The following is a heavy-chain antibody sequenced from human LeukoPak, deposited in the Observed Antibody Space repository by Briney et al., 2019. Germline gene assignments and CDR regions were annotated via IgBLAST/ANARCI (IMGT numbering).Heavy chain of an antibody. CDR1: GVSISSYY. CDR2: IYYSGST. CDR3: AREPQVKAAAATDY. Sequence: PSETLSLTCTVSGVSISSYYWSWIRQPPWKGLEWIGYIYYSGSTNYNPSLKSRVTISVDTSKNQFSLKLSSVTAADTAVYYCAREPQVKAAAATDYWGQGTLVTVSS. D-gene: IGHD6-13*01. V-gene: IGHV4-59*01. J-gene: IGHJ4*02.